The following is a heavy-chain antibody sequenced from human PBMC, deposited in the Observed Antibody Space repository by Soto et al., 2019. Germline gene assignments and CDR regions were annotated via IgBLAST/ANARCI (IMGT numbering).Heavy chain of an antibody. V-gene: IGHV3-21*01. CDR1: GFAFSSFN. CDR3: ARDLLAGQQLVIPWFHP. Sequence: GGSVRLSCTASGFAFSSFNMNWVRQAPGKGLEWVSSIFTRSSQIYYADSVKGRFTISRDDAKNSLFLQMNSLSVEDTAVYYCARDLLAGQQLVIPWFHPWGQGTLVTVSS. D-gene: IGHD1-26*01. CDR2: IFTRSSQI. J-gene: IGHJ5*02.